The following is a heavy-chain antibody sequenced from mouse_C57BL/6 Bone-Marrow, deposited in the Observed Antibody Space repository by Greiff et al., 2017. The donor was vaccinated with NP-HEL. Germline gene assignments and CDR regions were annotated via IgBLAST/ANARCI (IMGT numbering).Heavy chain of an antibody. D-gene: IGHD1-1*02. J-gene: IGHJ1*03. CDR3: EGYGGYFDV. CDR2: IDPSDSST. CDR1: GYTFTSYW. Sequence: QVQLQQPGAELVKPGASVKLSFKASGYTFTSYWMQWVQQRPGQGLEWIGEIDPSDSSTTYNQKFKGKATLTVDKSSSTAYMQLSSLTSEDTAVYYCEGYGGYFDVWGTGTTGTVSS. V-gene: IGHV1-50*01.